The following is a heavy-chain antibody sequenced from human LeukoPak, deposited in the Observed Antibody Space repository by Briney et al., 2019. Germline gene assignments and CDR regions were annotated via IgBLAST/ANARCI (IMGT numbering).Heavy chain of an antibody. CDR1: GGSISSYY. V-gene: IGHV4-59*01. CDR3: ARDRERSAGKPQYYFDY. Sequence: SETLSLTCTVSGGSISSYYWSWIRQPPGKGLEWIGYIYYSGSTNYNPSLKSRVTISVDTSKNQFSLKLSSVTAADTAVYYCARDRERSAGKPQYYFDYWGQGTLVTVSS. CDR2: IYYSGST. D-gene: IGHD6-19*01. J-gene: IGHJ4*02.